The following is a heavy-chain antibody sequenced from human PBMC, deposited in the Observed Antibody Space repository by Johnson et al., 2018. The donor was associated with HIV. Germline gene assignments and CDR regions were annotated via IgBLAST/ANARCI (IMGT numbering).Heavy chain of an antibody. CDR2: ISSSGSTI. J-gene: IGHJ3*02. Sequence: VQLVESGGGVVQPGRSLRLSCAASGFTFSSYAMHWVRQAPGKGLEWVSYISSSGSTIYYADSVKVRFTISRDNSKNTLYLQMNSLRAEDTALYYCARDQEHSSSYAFDIWGQGTMVTVSS. D-gene: IGHD6-6*01. V-gene: IGHV3-48*01. CDR3: ARDQEHSSSYAFDI. CDR1: GFTFSSYA.